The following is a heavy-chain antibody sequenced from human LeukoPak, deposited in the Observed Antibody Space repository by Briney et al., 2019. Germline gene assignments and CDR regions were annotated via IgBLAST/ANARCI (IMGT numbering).Heavy chain of an antibody. D-gene: IGHD2-21*02. CDR3: ARDGKGPYCGGDCYYNFDY. V-gene: IGHV1-2*06. J-gene: IGHJ4*02. CDR2: INPNSGGT. Sequence: ASVKVSCKASGYTFTDYHMHWVRQAPGQGLEWMGRINPNSGGTNYAQKFQGRVTMTRDTSISTAYMELSRLRSDDTAVYYCARDGKGPYCGGDCYYNFDYWGQGTLVTVSS. CDR1: GYTFTDYH.